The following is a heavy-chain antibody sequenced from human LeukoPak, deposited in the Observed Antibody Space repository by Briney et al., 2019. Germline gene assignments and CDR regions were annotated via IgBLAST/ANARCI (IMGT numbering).Heavy chain of an antibody. CDR1: GFTFRSYA. CDR2: ISGSGGST. J-gene: IGHJ3*02. D-gene: IGHD7-27*01. CDR3: VKETGDLGQGGFEI. Sequence: GGSLRLSCAASGFTFRSYAMSWVRQAPGEGLEWVSGISGSGGSTYYADSVKGRFTISTDNSENTLFLQINSLRPEDTAVYYCVKETGDLGQGGFEIWGQGTTVTVS. V-gene: IGHV3-23*01.